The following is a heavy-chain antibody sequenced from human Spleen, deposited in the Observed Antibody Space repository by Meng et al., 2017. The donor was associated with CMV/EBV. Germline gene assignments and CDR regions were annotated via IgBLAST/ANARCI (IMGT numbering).Heavy chain of an antibody. CDR1: GGSFSGYY. J-gene: IGHJ3*02. V-gene: IGHV4-34*01. D-gene: IGHD1-26*01. Sequence: GSLRLSCAVYGGSFSGYYWSWIRQPPGKGLEWIGEINHSGSTNYNPSHKSRVTISVDTSKNQFSLKLSSVTAADTAVYYCARGGWELLAFDIWGQGTMVTVS. CDR3: ARGGWELLAFDI. CDR2: INHSGST.